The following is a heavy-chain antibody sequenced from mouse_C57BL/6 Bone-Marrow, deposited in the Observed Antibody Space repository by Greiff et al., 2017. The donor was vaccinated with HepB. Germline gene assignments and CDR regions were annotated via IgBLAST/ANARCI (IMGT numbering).Heavy chain of an antibody. CDR1: GYSITSGYY. V-gene: IGHV3-6*01. Sequence: ESGPGLVKPSQSLSLTCSVTGYSITSGYYWNWIRQFPGNKLEWMGYISYDGSNNYNPSLKNRISITRDTSKNQFFLKLNSVTTEDTATYYCARARYDGYYGAMDYWGQGTSVTVSS. D-gene: IGHD2-3*01. CDR2: ISYDGSN. CDR3: ARARYDGYYGAMDY. J-gene: IGHJ4*01.